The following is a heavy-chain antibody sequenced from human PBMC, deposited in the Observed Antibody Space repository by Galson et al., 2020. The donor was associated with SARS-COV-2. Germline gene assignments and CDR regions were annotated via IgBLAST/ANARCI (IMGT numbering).Heavy chain of an antibody. CDR3: AKDVPAFSWELLSAGPESIFDY. V-gene: IGHV3-23*01. D-gene: IGHD1-26*01. Sequence: GGSLRLSCAASGLTFSSYAMSWVRQAPGKGLEWVSAISGSGGSTYYADSVKGRFTISRDNSKNTLYLQMNSLRAEDTAVYYCAKDVPAFSWELLSAGPESIFDYWGQGTLVTVSS. CDR1: GLTFSSYA. CDR2: ISGSGGST. J-gene: IGHJ4*02.